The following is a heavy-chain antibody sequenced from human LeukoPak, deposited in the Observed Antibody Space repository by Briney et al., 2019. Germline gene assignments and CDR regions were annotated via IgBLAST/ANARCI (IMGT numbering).Heavy chain of an antibody. CDR3: ASGYFELNGYFDY. Sequence: ASVKVSCKASGYTFTSYDINWVRQATGQGLEWMGWMNPNSGNTGYAQKFQGRVTMTRNTSISTAYMELSSLRSEDTAVYYCASGYFELNGYFDYWGQGTLVTVSS. D-gene: IGHD3-9*01. J-gene: IGHJ4*02. CDR2: MNPNSGNT. V-gene: IGHV1-8*01. CDR1: GYTFTSYD.